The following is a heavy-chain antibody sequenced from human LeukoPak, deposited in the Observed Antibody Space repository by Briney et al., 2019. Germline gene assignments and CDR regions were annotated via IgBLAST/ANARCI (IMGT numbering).Heavy chain of an antibody. CDR1: GLTFSNYA. CDR2: IKEDGTET. V-gene: IGHV3-7*03. Sequence: PGGSLRLSCAVSGLTFSNYAMNWVRLAPGKGLQWVANIKEDGTETYYVDSVKGRFTISRDNAKNSLYLQINSLRVEDTAVYYCAKEGRSLQTYWGQGTLVTVSS. J-gene: IGHJ4*02. CDR3: AKEGRSLQTY. D-gene: IGHD5-24*01.